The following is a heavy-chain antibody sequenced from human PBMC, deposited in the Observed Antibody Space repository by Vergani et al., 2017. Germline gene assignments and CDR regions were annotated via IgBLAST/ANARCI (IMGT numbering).Heavy chain of an antibody. CDR1: GGSISSDNR. D-gene: IGHD3-16*01. J-gene: IGHJ4*02. V-gene: IGHV4-4*02. Sequence: QVQLQQRGPELVTPSGTLSLTCAVYGGSISSDNRWNWVGQAPGKGLHWIGEIHRIRSTNYNPSLRRRVTLSLDKAKNQFSLKLTSVTAAGTAVYFCASNPRLGGDVVDSWRQGTLVTVSS. CDR3: ASNPRLGGDVVDS. CDR2: IHRIRST.